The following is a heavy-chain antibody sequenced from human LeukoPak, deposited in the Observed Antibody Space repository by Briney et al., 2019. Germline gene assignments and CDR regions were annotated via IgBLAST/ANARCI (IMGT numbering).Heavy chain of an antibody. D-gene: IGHD6-19*01. CDR3: AISVAGTSHFDY. J-gene: IGHJ4*02. CDR2: ISYSGST. Sequence: PSETLSLTCTVSGGSISSYYWSWIRLPPGKGLEYIGYISYSGSTNYNPSLKSRVTISVDTSKNQFSLQLSSVTAADTAVYYCAISVAGTSHFDYWGQGTLVTVSS. CDR1: GGSISSYY. V-gene: IGHV4-59*01.